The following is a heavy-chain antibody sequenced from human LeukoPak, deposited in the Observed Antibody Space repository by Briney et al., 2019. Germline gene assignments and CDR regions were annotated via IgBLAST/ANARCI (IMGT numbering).Heavy chain of an antibody. CDR1: GFTFSSHW. V-gene: IGHV3-23*01. Sequence: GGSLRLSCTVSGFTFSSHWMSWVRQAPGKGLEWVSAISGSGGSTYYADSVKGRFTISRDNSKNTLYLQMNSLRAEDTAVYYCAKQGAMIVVVDAFDIWGQGTMVTVSS. CDR3: AKQGAMIVVVDAFDI. J-gene: IGHJ3*02. D-gene: IGHD3-22*01. CDR2: ISGSGGST.